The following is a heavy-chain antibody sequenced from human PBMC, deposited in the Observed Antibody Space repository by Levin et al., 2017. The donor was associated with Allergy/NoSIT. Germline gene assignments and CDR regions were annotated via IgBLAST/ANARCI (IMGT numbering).Heavy chain of an antibody. V-gene: IGHV3-30-3*01. CDR3: ARGRLLWFGEFPNGPIDY. CDR1: GFTFSSYA. Sequence: GGSLRLSCAASGFTFSSYAMHWVRQAPGKGLEWVAVISYDGSNKYYADSVKGRFTISRDNSKNTLYLQMNSLRAEDTAVYYCARGRLLWFGEFPNGPIDYWGQGTLVTVSS. D-gene: IGHD3-10*01. CDR2: ISYDGSNK. J-gene: IGHJ4*02.